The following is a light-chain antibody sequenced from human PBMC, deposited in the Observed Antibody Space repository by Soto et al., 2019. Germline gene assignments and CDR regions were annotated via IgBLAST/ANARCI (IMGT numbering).Light chain of an antibody. Sequence: EILLTQSPVTLSLSPGERATLSCRASQSVSNNYLAWYQQKPGQAPRLLIYGASNRATGIPDRFSGSGSGTEFTLTISSLQSEDFAVYYCQQYNNWPLFGQGTRLEIK. V-gene: IGKV3D-15*01. CDR3: QQYNNWPL. CDR1: QSVSNN. CDR2: GAS. J-gene: IGKJ5*01.